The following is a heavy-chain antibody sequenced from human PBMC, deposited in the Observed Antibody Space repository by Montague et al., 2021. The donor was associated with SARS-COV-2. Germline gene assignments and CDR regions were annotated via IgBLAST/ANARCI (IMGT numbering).Heavy chain of an antibody. D-gene: IGHD2-15*01. CDR3: ARGLHYQMVAGAIPNYSMDV. V-gene: IGHV4-31*03. J-gene: IGHJ6*02. CDR1: GAPISSVCFY. Sequence: TLSLTCTVSGAPISSVCFYWICLRPHPRQGLKWFVFLYYTRTTYHTPSLKSRLTISIDTSKNQFSLKFSSVTAADTAVYYCARGLHYQMVAGAIPNYSMDVWGQGTTVTVSS. CDR2: LYYTRTT.